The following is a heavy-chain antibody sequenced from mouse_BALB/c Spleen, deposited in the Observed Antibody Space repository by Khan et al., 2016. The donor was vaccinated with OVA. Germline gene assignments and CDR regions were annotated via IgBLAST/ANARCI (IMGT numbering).Heavy chain of an antibody. CDR3: ARGGQWVQRGGGDSDY. D-gene: IGHD2-13*01. V-gene: IGHV1S137*01. CDR1: GYTFTDYA. J-gene: IGHJ2*01. Sequence: QVQLQQSGPELVRPGESVKISCKGSGYTFTDYAMHWVKQSHAKSLEWIGVISIYYDNINYNKKFKGKATMTVDKSSSTAYMELARLTSEDSAIYYCARGGQWVQRGGGDSDYWGQGTTLTVSS. CDR2: ISIYYDNI.